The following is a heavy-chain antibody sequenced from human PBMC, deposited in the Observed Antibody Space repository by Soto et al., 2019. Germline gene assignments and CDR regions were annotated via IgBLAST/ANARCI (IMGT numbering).Heavy chain of an antibody. D-gene: IGHD2-21*02. V-gene: IGHV3-48*03. J-gene: IGHJ4*02. Sequence: EVQLVESGGGLVQPGGSLRLSCAASGFTFSSYEMNWVRQAPGKGLEWVSYISSSGSVIYYADSVKGRFTISRDSAKNSLYLQMNSLRAEDTAVYYCARGGDYGGDSDYFDYWGQGTLDTVSS. CDR1: GFTFSSYE. CDR3: ARGGDYGGDSDYFDY. CDR2: ISSSGSVI.